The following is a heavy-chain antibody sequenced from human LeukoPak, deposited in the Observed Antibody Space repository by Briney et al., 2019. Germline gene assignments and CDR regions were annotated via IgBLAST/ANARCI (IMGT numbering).Heavy chain of an antibody. CDR1: GFTFRTYW. V-gene: IGHV3-7*01. CDR3: ARPPWGIAAAAMDV. Sequence: SGGSLRLSCAASGFTFRTYWMSWVRQAPGKGLEWVANIKPDGSEKYYVDSVKGRFTISRDNAKNSLYLQMNSLRAEDTAVYYCARPPWGIAAAAMDVWGRGTTVTVSS. J-gene: IGHJ6*03. D-gene: IGHD6-13*01. CDR2: IKPDGSEK.